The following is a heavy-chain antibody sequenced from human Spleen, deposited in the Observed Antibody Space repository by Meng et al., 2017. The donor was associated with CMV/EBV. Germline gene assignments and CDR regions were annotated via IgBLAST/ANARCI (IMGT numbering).Heavy chain of an antibody. CDR1: GFIVSSKY. CDR3: ARRLDRASGAFDI. Sequence: GESLKISCAASGFIVSSKYMSWVRQAPGKGLEWVSVLYAGGATYYADSVKGRFTISRDNAKNTLYLQMNSLRAEDTAVYYCARRLDRASGAFDIWGQGTMVTVSS. CDR2: LYAGGAT. V-gene: IGHV3-53*01. D-gene: IGHD1-26*01. J-gene: IGHJ3*02.